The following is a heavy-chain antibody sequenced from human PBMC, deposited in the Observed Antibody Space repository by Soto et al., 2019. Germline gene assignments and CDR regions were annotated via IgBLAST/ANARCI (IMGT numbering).Heavy chain of an antibody. J-gene: IGHJ6*03. CDR2: ISAYNGNT. V-gene: IGHV1-18*01. D-gene: IGHD6-19*01. Sequence: GASVKVSCKASGYTFTSYGISWVRQAPGQGLEWMGWISAYNGNTNYAQKLQGRVTMTTDTSTSTAYMELRSLRSDDTAVYYCARVGYSSGLSGYYYYYYMDVWGKGTTVTVSS. CDR3: ARVGYSSGLSGYYYYYYMDV. CDR1: GYTFTSYG.